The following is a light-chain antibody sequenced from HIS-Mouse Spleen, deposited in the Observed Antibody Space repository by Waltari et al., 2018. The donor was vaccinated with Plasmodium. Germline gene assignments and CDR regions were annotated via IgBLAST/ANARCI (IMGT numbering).Light chain of an antibody. J-gene: IGLJ3*02. CDR3: YSTDSSGNHRV. V-gene: IGLV3-10*01. CDR2: EDS. Sequence: SYELTQPPSVSVSPGQTARLTCSGDALPKNYAYWYQQKSGQAPVLVIYEDSKRPSGIPERFSCSSSGTMATLTISGAQVEDEADYYCYSTDSSGNHRVFGGGTKLTVL. CDR1: ALPKNY.